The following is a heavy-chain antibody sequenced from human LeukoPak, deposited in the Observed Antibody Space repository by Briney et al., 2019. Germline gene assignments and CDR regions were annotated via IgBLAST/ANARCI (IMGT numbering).Heavy chain of an antibody. Sequence: SQTLSLTCAVYGGSFSGYYWSWIRQPPGKGLEWIGEINHSGSTNYNPSLKSRVTISVDTSKNQFSLKLSSVTAADTAVYHCARALDSSGYYYGFDPWGQGTLVTVSS. CDR2: INHSGST. CDR1: GGSFSGYY. D-gene: IGHD3-22*01. V-gene: IGHV4-34*01. CDR3: ARALDSSGYYYGFDP. J-gene: IGHJ5*02.